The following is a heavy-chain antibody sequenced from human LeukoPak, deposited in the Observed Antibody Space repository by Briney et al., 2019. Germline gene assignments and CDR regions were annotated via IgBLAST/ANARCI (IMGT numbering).Heavy chain of an antibody. D-gene: IGHD5-12*01. CDR3: ARDGGVSGYDLLDY. J-gene: IGHJ4*02. Sequence: GGPLRLSCEASGFTFSSFWMTWVRQAPGKGLEWVANINQDGSEKYYVDSVKGRFTISRDNAKNSVYLQMNSLRAEDTAVYYCARDGGVSGYDLLDYWGQGTLVTVSS. V-gene: IGHV3-7*01. CDR2: INQDGSEK. CDR1: GFTFSSFW.